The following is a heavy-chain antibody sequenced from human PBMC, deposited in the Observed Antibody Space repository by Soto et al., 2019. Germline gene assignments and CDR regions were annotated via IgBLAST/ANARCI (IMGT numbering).Heavy chain of an antibody. J-gene: IGHJ6*02. CDR3: ASGRGWCPPRVYSGLDD. D-gene: IGHD6-19*01. Sequence: VQLVQSGPEVKKPGASVKVSCKASGSHFSSYGITWVRQAPGQGLEWMSWISADLANTNYAQNLQDRIIMTTATSTDKAHMELQRLRSDDTAVYYCASGRGWCPPRVYSGLDDWGQGTTVIVSS. CDR2: ISADLANT. CDR1: GSHFSSYG. V-gene: IGHV1-18*04.